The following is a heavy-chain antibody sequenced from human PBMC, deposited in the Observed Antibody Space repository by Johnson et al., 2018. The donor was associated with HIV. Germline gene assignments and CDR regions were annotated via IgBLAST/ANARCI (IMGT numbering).Heavy chain of an antibody. CDR1: GFTFGDYA. Sequence: VQLVESGGGLVQPGRSLRLSCTVSGFTFGDYAMHWVRQASGKGLEWVGRIRSKANSYATAYAASVKGRFTISRDDSKNTAYVQMNSLKTEDTAVYYCTRTGGFDYGDYGAFDIWGQGTMVTVSS. J-gene: IGHJ3*02. CDR3: TRTGGFDYGDYGAFDI. D-gene: IGHD4-17*01. V-gene: IGHV3-73*01. CDR2: IRSKANSYAT.